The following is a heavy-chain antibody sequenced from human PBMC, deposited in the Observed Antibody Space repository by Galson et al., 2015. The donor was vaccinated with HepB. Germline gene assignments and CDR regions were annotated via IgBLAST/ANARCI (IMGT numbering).Heavy chain of an antibody. CDR2: INPSGGST. CDR3: ARDGGSMGSRGDY. CDR1: GYIFTSYY. V-gene: IGHV1-46*03. D-gene: IGHD2/OR15-2a*01. J-gene: IGHJ4*02. Sequence: SVKVSCKASGYIFTSYYMHWVRQAPGQGLEWMGIINPSGGSTSYAQKFQGRVTMTRDTSTSTVYMELSSLRSEDTAVHYCARDGGSMGSRGDYWGQGTLVTVSS.